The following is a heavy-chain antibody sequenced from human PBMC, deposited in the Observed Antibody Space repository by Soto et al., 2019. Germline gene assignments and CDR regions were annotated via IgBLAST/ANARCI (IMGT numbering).Heavy chain of an antibody. V-gene: IGHV3-7*01. J-gene: IGHJ6*02. Sequence: GGSLRLSCAASGFTFSSYWMSWVRQAPGKGLEWVANIKQDGSEKYYVDSVKGRFTISRDNAKNSLYLQMNSLRDEDTAVYYCARDLGRTAAGYYYYYAMDVWGQGTTVTVS. CDR2: IKQDGSEK. CDR1: GFTFSSYW. CDR3: ARDLGRTAAGYYYYYAMDV. D-gene: IGHD2-2*01.